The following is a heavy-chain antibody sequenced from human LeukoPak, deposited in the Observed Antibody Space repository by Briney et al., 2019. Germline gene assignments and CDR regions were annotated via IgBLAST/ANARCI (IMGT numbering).Heavy chain of an antibody. CDR3: AKLVEMARIAGDYMDV. D-gene: IGHD5-24*01. V-gene: IGHV3-30*02. J-gene: IGHJ6*03. CDR2: IRYDGSNK. CDR1: GFTFSTYG. Sequence: PGGSLRLSCAVSGFTFSTYGMHWVRQAPGKGLEWVAFIRYDGSNKYYADSVKGRFTISRDNSKNTLYLQMNSLRAEDTAVYYCAKLVEMARIAGDYMDVWGKGTTVTVSS.